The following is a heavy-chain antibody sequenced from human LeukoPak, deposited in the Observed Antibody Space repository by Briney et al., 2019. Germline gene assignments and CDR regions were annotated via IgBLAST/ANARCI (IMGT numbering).Heavy chain of an antibody. CDR2: IYYNGST. V-gene: IGHV4-59*08. CDR3: ARKGDGDTLDY. CDR1: GGYISNYY. Sequence: SETLSLTCTVSGGYISNYYWSWVRQPPGKGLEWIGYIYYNGSTNYNPSLKSRVTISVDTSKNQFSLKLSSVTAADTAVYYCARKGDGDTLDYWGQGTLVTVSS. D-gene: IGHD4-17*01. J-gene: IGHJ4*02.